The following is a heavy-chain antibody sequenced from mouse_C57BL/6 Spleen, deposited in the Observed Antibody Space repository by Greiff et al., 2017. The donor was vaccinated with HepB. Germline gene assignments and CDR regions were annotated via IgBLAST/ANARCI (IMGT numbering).Heavy chain of an antibody. CDR1: GYTFTGYW. J-gene: IGHJ3*01. CDR2: ILPGSGST. Sequence: VKLLESGAELMKPGASVKLSCKATGYTFTGYWIEWVKQRPGHGLEWIGEILPGSGSTNYNEKFKGKATFTADTSSNTAYMQLSSLTTEDSAIYYCARGGFNYDYDGFAYWGQGTLVTVSA. CDR3: ARGGFNYDYDGFAY. V-gene: IGHV1-9*01. D-gene: IGHD2-4*01.